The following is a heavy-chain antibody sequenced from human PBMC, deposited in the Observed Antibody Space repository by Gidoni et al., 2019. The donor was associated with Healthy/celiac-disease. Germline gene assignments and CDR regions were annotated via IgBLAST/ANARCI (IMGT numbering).Heavy chain of an antibody. CDR3: ARGLVGDPNYYYYYMDV. V-gene: IGHV3-21*01. J-gene: IGHJ6*03. CDR1: GFTFSSYR. Sequence: EVQLVESGGGLVKPGGSLRLSCAASGFTFSSYRMNWVCQAPGKGLEWVSSISSSSSYIYYADSVKGRFTIYRDNAKNSLYLQMNSLRAEDTAVYYCARGLVGDPNYYYYYMDVWGKGTTVTVSS. CDR2: ISSSSSYI. D-gene: IGHD2-2*01.